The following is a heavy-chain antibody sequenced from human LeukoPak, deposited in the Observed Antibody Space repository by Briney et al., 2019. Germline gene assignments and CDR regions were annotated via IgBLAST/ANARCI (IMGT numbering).Heavy chain of an antibody. Sequence: PTGGSLRLSCAASGFSVSSIYMNRVRQAPGKGLEWVSVIYSDGTTYYADTVKGRFTISRDDSKNTLYLHMNSLRAEDTAVYYCARAPNWRFDHWGQGTLVTVSS. CDR3: ARAPNWRFDH. V-gene: IGHV3-53*01. J-gene: IGHJ4*02. CDR1: GFSVSSIY. CDR2: IYSDGTT. D-gene: IGHD1-1*01.